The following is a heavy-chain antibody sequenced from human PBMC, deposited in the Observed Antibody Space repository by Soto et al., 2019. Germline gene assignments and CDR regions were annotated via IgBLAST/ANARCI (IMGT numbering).Heavy chain of an antibody. J-gene: IGHJ3*02. Sequence: GGSLRLSCAASGFTFSGSAMHWVRQASGKGLEWVARIRSKANSYATAYAASVKGRFTISRDDSKNTAYLQMNSLKTEDTAVYYCTKGYCSGGSCQAFDIWGQGTMVTVSS. CDR2: IRSKANSYAT. V-gene: IGHV3-73*01. CDR1: GFTFSGSA. CDR3: TKGYCSGGSCQAFDI. D-gene: IGHD2-15*01.